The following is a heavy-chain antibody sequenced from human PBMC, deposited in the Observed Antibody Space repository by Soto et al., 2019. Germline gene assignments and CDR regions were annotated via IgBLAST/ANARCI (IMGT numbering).Heavy chain of an antibody. V-gene: IGHV4-39*01. CDR3: ARLYSGSLSWFDP. CDR2: ISYSGGT. Sequence: TSETLSLTCTVSGGSISTTTFYWGWIRQPPRKGLEWIGHISYSGGTYYNPSLKSRVTISVDTSKNQFSLKLASVTAADTSFYYCARLYSGSLSWFDPWGQGTLVTVSS. CDR1: GGSISTTTFY. J-gene: IGHJ5*02. D-gene: IGHD1-26*01.